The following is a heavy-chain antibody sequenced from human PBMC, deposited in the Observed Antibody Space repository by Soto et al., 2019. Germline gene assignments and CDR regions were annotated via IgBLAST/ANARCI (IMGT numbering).Heavy chain of an antibody. CDR2: ISAYNGNT. Sequence: QVQLVQSGAEVKKPGASVKVSCKASGYTFTSYGISWVRQAPGQGLEWMGWISAYNGNTNYAQKLQGRVTMTTDTSTITAYMELRSLRSDDTAVYYCARDRDYVWGSYLLGAEGIKRFDPWGQGTLVTVSS. D-gene: IGHD3-16*02. J-gene: IGHJ5*02. CDR1: GYTFTSYG. V-gene: IGHV1-18*04. CDR3: ARDRDYVWGSYLLGAEGIKRFDP.